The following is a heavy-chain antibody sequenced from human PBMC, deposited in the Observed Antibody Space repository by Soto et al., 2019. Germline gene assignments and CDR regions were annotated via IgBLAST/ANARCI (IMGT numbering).Heavy chain of an antibody. J-gene: IGHJ3*02. D-gene: IGHD2-2*01. CDR1: GGSLRSGGYY. V-gene: IGHV4-31*03. CDR3: ARVPSIRRIFAQPAAIDDAFDI. CDR2: IYYSGST. Sequence: QVQLQESGPGLVKPSQTLSLTCTVSGGSLRSGGYYWSWIRQHPAKGLEWIGYIYYSGSTYYNPSLQSRVTISVDPSKNQFSLNLSSVTASDTAVYYCARVPSIRRIFAQPAAIDDAFDIWGQLTMVTVSS.